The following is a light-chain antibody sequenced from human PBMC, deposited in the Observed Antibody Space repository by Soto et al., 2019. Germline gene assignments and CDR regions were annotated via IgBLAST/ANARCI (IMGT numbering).Light chain of an antibody. CDR3: GTWDTSLSALL. CDR2: DNN. J-gene: IGLJ2*01. V-gene: IGLV1-51*01. Sequence: QSVLTQPPSVSAAPGQDATISFSGSNSNIGINYVSWYQQLPGRGPKLLIYDNNKRPSGTPVRFSSSQSGPSATLAITGLQTGDEAGYFCGTWDTSLSALLFGGGTKLTVL. CDR1: NSNIGINY.